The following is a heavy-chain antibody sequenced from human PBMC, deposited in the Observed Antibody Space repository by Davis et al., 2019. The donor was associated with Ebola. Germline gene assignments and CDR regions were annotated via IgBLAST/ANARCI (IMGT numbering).Heavy chain of an antibody. Sequence: SVKVSCKASGGTFSSYAISWVRQAPGQGLEWMGGIIPIFGTANYAQKFQGRVTITADEATSTAYMELSRLGSDDTAVYYCARASRRGIAAAGTWFDYWGQGTLVTVSS. J-gene: IGHJ4*02. CDR3: ARASRRGIAAAGTWFDY. CDR2: IIPIFGTA. D-gene: IGHD6-13*01. CDR1: GGTFSSYA. V-gene: IGHV1-69*13.